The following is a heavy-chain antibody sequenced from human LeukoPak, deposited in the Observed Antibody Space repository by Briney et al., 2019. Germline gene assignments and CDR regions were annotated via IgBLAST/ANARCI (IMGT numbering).Heavy chain of an antibody. CDR1: TSR. CDR3: ARDLWNFYDDSGYYREFDS. D-gene: IGHD3-22*01. Sequence: WASVKVSCKATSRISWVRQAPGQGLEWMGWIGSYGGDTYYAQKFQGRVTVTTDTSTSTVYMELRSLRSDDTAVYYCARDLWNFYDDSGYYREFDSWGQGTLVTVSS. CDR2: IGSYGGDT. V-gene: IGHV1-18*01. J-gene: IGHJ5*01.